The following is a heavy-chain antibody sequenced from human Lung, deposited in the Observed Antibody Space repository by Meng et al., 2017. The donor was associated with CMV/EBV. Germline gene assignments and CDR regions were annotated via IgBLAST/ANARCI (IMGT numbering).Heavy chain of an antibody. CDR1: GGSFNGYF. CDR2: IQRSGNT. D-gene: IGHD7-27*01. CDR3: AKGQVKLPNVQLRKNYYYYGFDV. Sequence: AETLSLXCALYGGSFNGYFWSWIRQSPGKGLEWIGEIQRSGNTNYDPSLESRLSISIDTYRKQFSLKLISLTAADTGLYYCAKGQVKLPNVQLRKNYYYYGFDVWGQGTXVTVSS. J-gene: IGHJ6*02. V-gene: IGHV4-34*01.